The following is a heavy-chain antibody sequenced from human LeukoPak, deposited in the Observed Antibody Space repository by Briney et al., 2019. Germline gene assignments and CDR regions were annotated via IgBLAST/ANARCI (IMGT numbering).Heavy chain of an antibody. D-gene: IGHD5-18*01. CDR2: ISYDGSDK. Sequence: GGSLRLSCAASRFTFRSYAMHWVRQAPGKGLEWVALISYDGSDKYYADSVKGRITISRDNSKNTLYVQLNSLRADDTAVYYCAKGARGYSYGLDYWGQGTLVTVSS. J-gene: IGHJ4*02. CDR3: AKGARGYSYGLDY. CDR1: RFTFRSYA. V-gene: IGHV3-30*04.